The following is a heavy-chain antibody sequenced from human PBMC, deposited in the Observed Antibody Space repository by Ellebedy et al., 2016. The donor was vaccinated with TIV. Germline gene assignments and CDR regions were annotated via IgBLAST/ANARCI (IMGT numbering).Heavy chain of an antibody. J-gene: IGHJ3*01. Sequence: MPSETLSLTCTVSGDSISGYYWTWIRQPAGKGLEWIGRIYNSGRSSSTTNYNRSLKSRVTMSVDTSKNQLSLRLTSVTAADTAMYFCARKTFSSVYYSAAFDFWGPGTMVTVSS. D-gene: IGHD3-22*01. CDR1: GDSISGYY. CDR2: IYNSGRSSSTT. V-gene: IGHV4-4*07. CDR3: ARKTFSSVYYSAAFDF.